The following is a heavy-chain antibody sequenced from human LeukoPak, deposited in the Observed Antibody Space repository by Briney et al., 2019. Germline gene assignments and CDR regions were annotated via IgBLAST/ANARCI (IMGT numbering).Heavy chain of an antibody. D-gene: IGHD6-25*01. CDR1: GYTFTRYY. Sequence: ASVKVSCKASGYTFTRYYVHWVRQAPGQGLQWMGIINPTSGDTNYAQNFQGRVTMTRDMSTSTVYMEPSSLRSEDTAVYYCARYRFSSVWQGGWHAFDIWGHGTMVTVSS. CDR3: ARYRFSSVWQGGWHAFDI. CDR2: INPTSGDT. J-gene: IGHJ3*02. V-gene: IGHV1-46*01.